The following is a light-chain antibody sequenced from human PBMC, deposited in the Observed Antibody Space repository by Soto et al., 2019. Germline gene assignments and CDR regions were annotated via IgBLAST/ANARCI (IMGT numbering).Light chain of an antibody. J-gene: IGKJ3*01. CDR2: GAS. CDR3: QHYDNKHPSVT. Sequence: EIVLTQSPDILSSSPGDSATLACRASQSVSSDFLDRYQHKPGQAPRLLRYGASSRATGIPNRFSGSGSGTDCLLTISRLEPVDFAVYHRQHYDNKHPSVTFGSRTKVDIK. V-gene: IGKV3-20*01. CDR1: QSVSSDF.